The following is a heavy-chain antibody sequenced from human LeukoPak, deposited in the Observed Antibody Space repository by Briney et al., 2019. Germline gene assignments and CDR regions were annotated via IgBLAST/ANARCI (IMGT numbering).Heavy chain of an antibody. D-gene: IGHD2-2*01. J-gene: IGHJ5*02. V-gene: IGHV3-7*03. CDR3: ARVAPRYCSSTSCYGPPGWFDP. CDR1: GFTFSSYW. Sequence: GGSLRLSCAASGFTFSSYWMSWVRQAPGKGLEWVANIKQDGSEKYYVDSVKGRFTISRDNAKNSLYLQMNSLRAEVTAVYYCARVAPRYCSSTSCYGPPGWFDPWGQGTLVTVSS. CDR2: IKQDGSEK.